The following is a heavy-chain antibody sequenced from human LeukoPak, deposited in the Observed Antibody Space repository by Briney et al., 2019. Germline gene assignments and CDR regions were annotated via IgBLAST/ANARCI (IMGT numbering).Heavy chain of an antibody. J-gene: IGHJ5*02. CDR1: GASISSGSYY. D-gene: IGHD2-15*01. CDR3: ARVDGSCSGGSCPSGNWFDP. CDR2: IYTSGST. Sequence: SETLSLTCTVSGASISSGSYYWSWIRQPAGKGLEWIGRIYTSGSTNYNPSLKSRVTISVDTSKNQFSLKLSSVTAADTAVYYCARVDGSCSGGSCPSGNWFDPWGQGTLVTVSS. V-gene: IGHV4-61*02.